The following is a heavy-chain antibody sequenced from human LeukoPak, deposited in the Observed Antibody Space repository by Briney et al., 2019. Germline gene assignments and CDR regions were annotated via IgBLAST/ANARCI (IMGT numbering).Heavy chain of an antibody. J-gene: IGHJ4*02. CDR3: ARDPGSTAMVYFDY. CDR2: ISYDGSNK. D-gene: IGHD5-18*01. Sequence: PGGSLRLSCAASGFTFSSYSMNWVRQAPGKGLEWVAVISYDGSNKYYADSVKGRFTISRDNSKNTLYLQMNSLRAEDTAVYYCARDPGSTAMVYFDYWGQGTLVTVSS. CDR1: GFTFSSYS. V-gene: IGHV3-30*03.